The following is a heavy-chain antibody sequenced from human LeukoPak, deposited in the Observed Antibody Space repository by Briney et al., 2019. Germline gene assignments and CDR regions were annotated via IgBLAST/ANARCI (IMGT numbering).Heavy chain of an antibody. CDR2: IYYSGST. CDR3: ATIGFGELYPDY. J-gene: IGHJ4*02. Sequence: PSETLSLTCTVSGGSISSYYWSWIRQPPGKGLEWIGYIYYSGSTNYNPSLKSRVTISVDTSENQFSLKLSSVTAADTAVYYCATIGFGELYPDYWGQGTLVTVSS. D-gene: IGHD3-10*01. CDR1: GGSISSYY. V-gene: IGHV4-59*01.